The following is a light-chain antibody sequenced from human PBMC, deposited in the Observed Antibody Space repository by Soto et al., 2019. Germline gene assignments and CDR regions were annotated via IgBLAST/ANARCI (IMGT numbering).Light chain of an antibody. V-gene: IGKV3-20*01. CDR1: QSVATN. CDR2: AAS. CDR3: QDYGTSWT. J-gene: IGKJ1*01. Sequence: VLTQSPATLSVSPGERSTLSCRASQSVATNLAWYQQKPGQAPRLLIYAASSRATGIPDRFSGSGSGTDFTLTINRPEPEDFAVYYCQDYGTSWTFGQGTKVDIK.